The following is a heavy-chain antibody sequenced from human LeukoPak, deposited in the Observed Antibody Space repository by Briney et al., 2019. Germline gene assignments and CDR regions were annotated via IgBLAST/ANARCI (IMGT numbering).Heavy chain of an antibody. CDR3: ARAIVYYDFWSGPLNFDY. Sequence: GGSLRLSCAASGFTFSDYYMSWICHAPAQGQELVSYISSSGSTIYYADSVKGRFTISRDNAKNSLYLQMKSLRAEDTAVYYCARAIVYYDFWSGPLNFDYWGQGPLVTVSS. CDR2: ISSSGSTI. D-gene: IGHD3-3*01. V-gene: IGHV3-11*04. J-gene: IGHJ4*02. CDR1: GFTFSDYY.